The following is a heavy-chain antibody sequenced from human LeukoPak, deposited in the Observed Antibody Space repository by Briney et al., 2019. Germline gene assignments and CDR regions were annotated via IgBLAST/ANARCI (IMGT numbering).Heavy chain of an antibody. J-gene: IGHJ4*02. Sequence: RGSLRLSCAASGFTFSSYGMHWVRQAPGKGLEWVAVISYDGSNKYYADSVEGRFTISRDNSKNTLYLQMNSLRAEDTAVYYCAKVKGYYDSSGYYPDYWGQGTLVTVSS. CDR1: GFTFSSYG. CDR2: ISYDGSNK. V-gene: IGHV3-30*18. D-gene: IGHD3-22*01. CDR3: AKVKGYYDSSGYYPDY.